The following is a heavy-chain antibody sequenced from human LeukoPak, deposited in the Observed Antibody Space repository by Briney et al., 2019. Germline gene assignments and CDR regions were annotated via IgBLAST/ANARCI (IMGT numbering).Heavy chain of an antibody. Sequence: GRSLRLSCAASGFTFSNYAMHWVRQAPGKGLEWVAVISYDGSNKYYADSVKGRFTISRDNSKNTLYLQMNSLRAEDTAVYYCARDYCSGTSCYHPMLYYYYYYMDVWGKGTTVTVSS. D-gene: IGHD2-2*01. CDR2: ISYDGSNK. CDR3: ARDYCSGTSCYHPMLYYYYYYMDV. CDR1: GFTFSNYA. J-gene: IGHJ6*03. V-gene: IGHV3-30-3*01.